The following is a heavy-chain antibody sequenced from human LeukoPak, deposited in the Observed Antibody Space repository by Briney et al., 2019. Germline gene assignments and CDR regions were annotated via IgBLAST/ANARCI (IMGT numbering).Heavy chain of an antibody. J-gene: IGHJ5*02. CDR1: GYTFTDYY. Sequence: GASVKVSCKASGYTFTDYYIHWVRQAPGQGLEWMGWINPNSGGTNYAQKFQGRVTMTRDTSISTAYTDLSRLRSDDTAVYYCAREFLENWFDPWGQGTLVTVSS. CDR2: INPNSGGT. D-gene: IGHD2-21*01. CDR3: AREFLENWFDP. V-gene: IGHV1-2*02.